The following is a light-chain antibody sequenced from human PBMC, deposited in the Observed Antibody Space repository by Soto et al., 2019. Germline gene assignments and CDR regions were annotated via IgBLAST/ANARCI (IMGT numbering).Light chain of an antibody. CDR2: DAS. CDR3: QQYGSSPKT. J-gene: IGKJ1*01. Sequence: EIVLTQSPGTLSLSPGERATLSCRASQSVRSSFLAWYQQKPGQAPRLLIYDASSRATGIPDRFSGSESGTDFTLTISRLETEDFAVYYCQQYGSSPKTFGQGTKVEIK. CDR1: QSVRSSF. V-gene: IGKV3-20*01.